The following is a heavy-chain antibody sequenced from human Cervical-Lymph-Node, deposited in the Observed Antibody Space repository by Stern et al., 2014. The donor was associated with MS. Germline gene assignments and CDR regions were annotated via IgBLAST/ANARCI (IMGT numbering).Heavy chain of an antibody. Sequence: QVQLVESGAEVKKPGSSVKVSCKASGGTFRSYAISWGRQAPGKGLEGMGGITPIFGTANYAQKFQGRVTITADESTSTAYMELSSLRSEDTAVYYCARGELKEGLVRGMDVWGQGTTVTVSS. J-gene: IGHJ6*02. CDR3: ARGELKEGLVRGMDV. CDR2: ITPIFGTA. V-gene: IGHV1-69*01. D-gene: IGHD1-26*01. CDR1: GGTFRSYA.